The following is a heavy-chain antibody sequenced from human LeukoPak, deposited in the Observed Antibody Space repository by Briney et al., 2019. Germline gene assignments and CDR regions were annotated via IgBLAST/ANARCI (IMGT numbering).Heavy chain of an antibody. CDR2: IYHSGST. V-gene: IGHV4-30-4*01. CDR1: GGSISSGDYY. CDR3: GRAECSTSNCYAFAD. J-gene: IGHJ4*02. Sequence: SQTLSLTCTVSGGSISSGDYYWSWIRQPPGMGLESFVNIYHSGSTYYNPYLRSRVTMSLDTSKNQFSLKLTSVTAADTAVYYCGRAECSTSNCYAFADWGQGTLVTVSS. D-gene: IGHD2-2*01.